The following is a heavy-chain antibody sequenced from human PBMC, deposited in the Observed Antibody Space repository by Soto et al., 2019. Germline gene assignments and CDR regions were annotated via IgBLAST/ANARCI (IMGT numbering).Heavy chain of an antibody. CDR2: IYYSGST. D-gene: IGHD3-3*01. J-gene: IGHJ5*02. V-gene: IGHV4-31*03. CDR1: GGSISSGGYY. CDR3: ARASTIFGVVIIWAWFDP. Sequence: PSETLSLTCTVSGGSISSGGYYWSWIRQHPGKGLEWIGYIYYSGSTYYNPSLKSRVTISVDTSKNQFSLKLSSVTAADTAVYYCARASTIFGVVIIWAWFDPWGQGTLVTVSS.